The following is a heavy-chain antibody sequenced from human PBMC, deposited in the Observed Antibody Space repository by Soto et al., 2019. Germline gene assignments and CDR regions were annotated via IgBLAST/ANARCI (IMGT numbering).Heavy chain of an antibody. J-gene: IGHJ4*02. V-gene: IGHV3-23*01. Sequence: GGSLRLSCAASGFTFSSYAMAWVRQAPGKGLEWVSGIVGSGGSTYYADSVKGRFTISRDNSKNTLYLQMNSLRAEDTAVYYCAKDARNHGAGSPFDYWGQGTLVTVSS. CDR1: GFTFSSYA. CDR3: AKDARNHGAGSPFDY. CDR2: IVGSGGST. D-gene: IGHD3-10*01.